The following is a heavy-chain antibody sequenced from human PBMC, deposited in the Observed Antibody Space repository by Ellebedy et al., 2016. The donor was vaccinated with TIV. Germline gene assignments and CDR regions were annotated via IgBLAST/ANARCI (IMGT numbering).Heavy chain of an antibody. D-gene: IGHD3-10*01. V-gene: IGHV1-2*04. CDR1: GYTFTGYY. J-gene: IGHJ4*02. CDR3: AKDLGGVRGAYDS. CDR2: INPKSGGS. Sequence: AASVKVSCKASGYTFTGYYLHWVRQAPGQGLEWMGWINPKSGGSSLAQKFQGWVTLTRDTSLNTAYMEVSSLKSDDTAGYFCAKDLGGVRGAYDSWGQGTLVTVSS.